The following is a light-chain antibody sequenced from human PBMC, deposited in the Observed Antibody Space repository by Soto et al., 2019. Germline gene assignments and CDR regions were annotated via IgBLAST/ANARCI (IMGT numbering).Light chain of an antibody. V-gene: IGLV2-8*01. CDR2: EVT. Sequence: QSVLTQTPSASGSPGQSVTISCTGTSSDVGAYDYVSWYQQHPGKAPKLMIYEVTKRPSGVPDRFSGSKSGNTASLTVSGLQVEDEAEYYCSSYAGSNNLLFGGGTQLTVL. J-gene: IGLJ2*01. CDR3: SSYAGSNNLL. CDR1: SSDVGAYDY.